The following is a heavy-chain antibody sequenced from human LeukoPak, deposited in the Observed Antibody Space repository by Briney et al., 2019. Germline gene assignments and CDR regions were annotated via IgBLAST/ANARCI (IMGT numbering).Heavy chain of an antibody. Sequence: RGSLRLSCAASGFTFSSYWMHWVRQAPGKRLVWVSRINTYGSSTSYADSVKGRFTISRDNAKNTLYLQMNSLRAEDTAVYYCARYGRNYDFWSGYRYYYYMDVWGKGTTVTVSS. CDR2: INTYGSST. CDR1: GFTFSSYW. D-gene: IGHD3-3*01. CDR3: ARYGRNYDFWSGYRYYYYMDV. J-gene: IGHJ6*03. V-gene: IGHV3-74*01.